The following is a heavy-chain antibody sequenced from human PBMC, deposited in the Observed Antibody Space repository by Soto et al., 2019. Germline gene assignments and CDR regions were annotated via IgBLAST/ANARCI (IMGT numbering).Heavy chain of an antibody. V-gene: IGHV3-21*01. Sequence: PVGSLRLSCAASGFTFSSYSMNWVRQAPGKGLEWVSSISSSSSYIYYADSVKGRFTISRDNAKSSLYLQMNSLRAGDTAVYYCARVNDRSRHVYCGMDVWGQGTTVTVSS. D-gene: IGHD1-1*01. CDR2: ISSSSSYI. CDR3: ARVNDRSRHVYCGMDV. CDR1: GFTFSSYS. J-gene: IGHJ6*02.